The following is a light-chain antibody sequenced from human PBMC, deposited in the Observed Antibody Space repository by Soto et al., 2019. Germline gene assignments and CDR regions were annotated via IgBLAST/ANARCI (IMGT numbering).Light chain of an antibody. V-gene: IGKV3-20*01. CDR2: GAS. Sequence: EIVLTQSPGTLSLSPGDGAILSCRASQTVGNNYLAWYQQRPGQAPRLLIHGASSRATGIPDRFSGSGSGTEFTLTIARLEPEDFAVYYCQQYGNLPRTFGQGTKV. J-gene: IGKJ1*01. CDR3: QQYGNLPRT. CDR1: QTVGNNY.